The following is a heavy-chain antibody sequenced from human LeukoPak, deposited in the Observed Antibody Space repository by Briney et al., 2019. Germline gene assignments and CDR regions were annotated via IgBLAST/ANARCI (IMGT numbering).Heavy chain of an antibody. CDR2: IYYSGST. CDR1: GGSIRSGDYS. Sequence: SETLSLTCTVSGGSIRSGDYSWNWIRQHPGKGLEWIGYIYYSGSTYYNPSLTSRVTMSVDTSKNQFSLKLSSVTAADTAIYYCARDHTETSSLNFRNYYYYGMDIWGQGTTVTVSS. J-gene: IGHJ6*02. D-gene: IGHD4-4*01. CDR3: ARDHTETSSLNFRNYYYYGMDI. V-gene: IGHV4-31*03.